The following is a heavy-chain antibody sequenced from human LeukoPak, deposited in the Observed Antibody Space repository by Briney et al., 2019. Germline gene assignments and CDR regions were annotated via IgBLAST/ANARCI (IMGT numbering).Heavy chain of an antibody. CDR2: IKQDGSDK. Sequence: PGGSLRLSCAASGFTFSSYWMSWVGQAQGKGWGWVAKIKQDGSDKYYVDSVQGRFTISRDNAKNSLYLQMNSLRAEDTAVYYCARSLRSGTYFDYWGQGTLVTVSS. V-gene: IGHV3-7*01. D-gene: IGHD1-1*01. J-gene: IGHJ4*02. CDR3: ARSLRSGTYFDY. CDR1: GFTFSSYW.